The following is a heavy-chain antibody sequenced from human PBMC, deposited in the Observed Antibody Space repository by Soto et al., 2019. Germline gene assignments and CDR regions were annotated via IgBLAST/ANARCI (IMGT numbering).Heavy chain of an antibody. Sequence: QVQLQESGPGLVKPSETLSLTCTVSGGSISSYYWSWIRQPPGKGLEGIGYIYYSGSTNYNPSLKSRVTISVDTSKNQFSLKLSSVTAADTAVYYCARGWGDFWSGYSPGTDYYYYMDVWGKGTTVTVSS. V-gene: IGHV4-59*01. J-gene: IGHJ6*03. D-gene: IGHD3-3*01. CDR3: ARGWGDFWSGYSPGTDYYYYMDV. CDR2: IYYSGST. CDR1: GGSISSYY.